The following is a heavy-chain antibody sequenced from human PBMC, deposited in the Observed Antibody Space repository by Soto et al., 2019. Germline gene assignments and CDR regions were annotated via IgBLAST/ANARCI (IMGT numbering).Heavy chain of an antibody. V-gene: IGHV4-39*07. Sequence: SETLSLTCTVSGGSISSSSYYWGWIRQPPGKGLEWIGSIYYSGSTYYNPSLKSRVTISVDTSKNQFSLKLSSVTAADTAVYYCARDQGELWPTRGGWFDPWGQGTLVTVSS. D-gene: IGHD3-16*01. J-gene: IGHJ5*02. CDR1: GGSISSSSYY. CDR2: IYYSGST. CDR3: ARDQGELWPTRGGWFDP.